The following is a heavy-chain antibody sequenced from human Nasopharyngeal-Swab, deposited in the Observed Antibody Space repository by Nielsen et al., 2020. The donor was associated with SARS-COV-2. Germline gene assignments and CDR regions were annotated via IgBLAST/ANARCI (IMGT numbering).Heavy chain of an antibody. V-gene: IGHV3-48*02. CDR2: ITSSSSTR. CDR3: ARGYEVAARDDWFDP. Sequence: GESLKISCAASGFAFTDYSMDWVRQAPGKGLEWVSYITSSSSTRYYADSVKGRFTVSRDNAKNSLYLQMSSLRDEDTAVYYCARGYEVAARDDWFDPWGQGTLVTVSS. J-gene: IGHJ5*02. D-gene: IGHD6-13*01. CDR1: GFAFTDYS.